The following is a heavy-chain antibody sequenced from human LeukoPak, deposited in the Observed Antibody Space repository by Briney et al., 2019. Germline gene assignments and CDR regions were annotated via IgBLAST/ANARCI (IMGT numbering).Heavy chain of an antibody. D-gene: IGHD5-12*01. CDR3: ARGVVATINYFDY. CDR1: GFTFSSYA. J-gene: IGHJ4*02. Sequence: GRSLRLSCAASGFTFSSYAMHWVRQAPGKGREWVAVISYDGSNKYYADSVKGRFTISRDNSRNTLYLQMNSLRAEDTAVYYCARGVVATINYFDYWGQGTLVTVSS. V-gene: IGHV3-30*01. CDR2: ISYDGSNK.